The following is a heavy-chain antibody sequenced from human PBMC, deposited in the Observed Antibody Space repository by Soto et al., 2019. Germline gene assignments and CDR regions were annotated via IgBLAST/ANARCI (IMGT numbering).Heavy chain of an antibody. J-gene: IGHJ4*02. CDR2: ISGSGGST. V-gene: IGHV3-23*01. Sequence: EVQLLESGGGLVHPGGSLRLSCAASGFAFNSYAMSWVRQAPGKGLEWVSAISGSGGSTYYADSVKGRFTISRDNSKNTLYLQMNSLRAEDTAVYYCAKDPLGGAVVLPGASIDYWGQGTLVTVSS. D-gene: IGHD2-2*01. CDR3: AKDPLGGAVVLPGASIDY. CDR1: GFAFNSYA.